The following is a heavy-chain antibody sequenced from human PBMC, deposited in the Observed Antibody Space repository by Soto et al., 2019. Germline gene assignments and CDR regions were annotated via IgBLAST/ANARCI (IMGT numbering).Heavy chain of an antibody. CDR2: ISPMFGAA. Sequence: QVQLVQSGAEMKKPGSSVKVSCQSSGGTFNTYAMNWVRQAPGQGPEWMGDISPMFGAANYAPKFQGRVTITADESTGTTSMSLPTLTSEDTALYYCAREIQVHTPAFPSWGEGTLVNVS. J-gene: IGHJ5*02. V-gene: IGHV1-69*19. D-gene: IGHD1-1*01. CDR3: AREIQVHTPAFPS. CDR1: GGTFNTYA.